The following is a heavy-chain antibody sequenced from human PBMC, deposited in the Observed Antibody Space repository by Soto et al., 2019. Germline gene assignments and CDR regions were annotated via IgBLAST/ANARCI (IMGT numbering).Heavy chain of an antibody. V-gene: IGHV3-30*18. J-gene: IGHJ4*02. CDR3: AKEGPITNWYFDY. CDR1: GFTFSSYG. CDR2: ISYDGKVA. D-gene: IGHD1-1*01. Sequence: QVQLVESGGGVVQPGSSLRLSCAASGFTFSSYGMHWVRQAPGKGLEWVTVISYDGKVAYYADSVKGRFTISRDNSKNTLYLQMNSLRTEDTAMYYCAKEGPITNWYFDYWGQGTLVTVSS.